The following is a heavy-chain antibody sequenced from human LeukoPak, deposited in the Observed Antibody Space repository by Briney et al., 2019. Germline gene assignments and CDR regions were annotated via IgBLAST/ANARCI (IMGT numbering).Heavy chain of an antibody. V-gene: IGHV1-3*01. CDR3: ARDGYTAVNWFDP. CDR1: GYTFTSYA. CDR2: INAGNGNT. J-gene: IGHJ5*02. D-gene: IGHD6-13*01. Sequence: ASVKVSCKASGYTFTSYAMHWVRQAPGQRLEWMGWINAGNGNTKYSQKFQGRVTITRDTSVSTAYMELSSLRSEDTAVYYCARDGYTAVNWFDPWGQGTLVTVSS.